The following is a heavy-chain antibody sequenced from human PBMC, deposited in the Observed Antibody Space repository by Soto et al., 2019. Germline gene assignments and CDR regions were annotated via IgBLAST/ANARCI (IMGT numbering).Heavy chain of an antibody. J-gene: IGHJ4*02. CDR3: ARAYCSGGSCPRYYFDY. CDR2: INHSGST. V-gene: IGHV4-34*01. Sequence: QVQLQQWGAGLLKPSETLSLTCAVYGGSFSGYYWSWIRQPPGKGLEWIGEINHSGSTNYNPSLKSRVTISVDTSKNQFSLKLSSVTAADTAVYYCARAYCSGGSCPRYYFDYWGQGTLVTVSS. CDR1: GGSFSGYY. D-gene: IGHD2-15*01.